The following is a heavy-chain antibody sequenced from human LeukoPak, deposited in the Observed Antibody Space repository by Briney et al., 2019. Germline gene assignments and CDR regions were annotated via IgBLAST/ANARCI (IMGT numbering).Heavy chain of an antibody. CDR2: IYHSGSR. J-gene: IGHJ1*01. V-gene: IGHV4-4*02. D-gene: IGHD3-22*01. CDR3: ASKGAYDSRGFEYFHH. CDR1: GGSISSSNW. Sequence: SETLSLTCAVSGGSISSSNWWCCVRQPPGRVLELIGEIYHSGSRNYNPSLKSRVTISVDKSKNQFSLKLSSVTAADTAVYYCASKGAYDSRGFEYFHHWGQGTLVTVSS.